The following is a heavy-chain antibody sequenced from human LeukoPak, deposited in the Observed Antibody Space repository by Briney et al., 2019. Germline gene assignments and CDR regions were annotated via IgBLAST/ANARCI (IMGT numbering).Heavy chain of an antibody. Sequence: VASVKVSCKASGYTFTSYDINWVRQATGQGREWMGWMNPNSGNTGYAQKFQGRVTMTRNTSISTAYMELSSLRSEDTAVYYCARGGHIVVVPAAIQIDAYYFDYWGQGTLVTVS. D-gene: IGHD2-2*02. CDR1: GYTFTSYD. J-gene: IGHJ4*02. CDR3: ARGGHIVVVPAAIQIDAYYFDY. CDR2: MNPNSGNT. V-gene: IGHV1-8*01.